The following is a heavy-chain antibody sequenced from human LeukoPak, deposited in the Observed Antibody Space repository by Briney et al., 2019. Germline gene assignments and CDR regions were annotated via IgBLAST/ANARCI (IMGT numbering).Heavy chain of an antibody. CDR1: RFTFSSHS. D-gene: IGHD5-24*01. V-gene: IGHV3-21*01. CDR3: ARDYQLGRAWFDP. CDR2: ISSGSGYI. Sequence: PGGSLRLSCAASRFTFSSHSVSWVRQAPGKGLEWVSSISSGSGYIYYADSVKGRFTISRDNAKNSLYLQMNSLRAEDTAVYYCARDYQLGRAWFDPWGQGTLVTVSS. J-gene: IGHJ5*02.